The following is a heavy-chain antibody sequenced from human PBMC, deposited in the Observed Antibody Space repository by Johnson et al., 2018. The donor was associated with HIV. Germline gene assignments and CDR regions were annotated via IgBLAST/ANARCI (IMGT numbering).Heavy chain of an antibody. Sequence: QMLLVESGGGVVQPGRSLKLSCAASEFTFSNYAMHWVRQAPGNGLEWVAVISYDGSSKYYADSVKGRFTISRDNSKNMVYLQMNSLRPEDTAVYYCARDGRDLVTRGSFDVWGQGTVVTVSS. J-gene: IGHJ3*01. V-gene: IGHV3-30*14. CDR2: ISYDGSSK. CDR3: ARDGRDLVTRGSFDV. D-gene: IGHD3-9*01. CDR1: EFTFSNYA.